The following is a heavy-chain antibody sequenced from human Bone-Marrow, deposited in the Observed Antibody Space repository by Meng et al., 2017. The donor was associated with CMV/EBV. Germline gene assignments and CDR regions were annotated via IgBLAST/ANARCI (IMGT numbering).Heavy chain of an antibody. J-gene: IGHJ6*02. CDR1: GFTFSNSD. V-gene: IGHV3-19*01. Sequence: GESLKISCAASGFTFSNSDMNWVRQAPGKGLGWVSGVSWNGSRTHYADSVKGRFTISRDNSKNTLYLQMNSLRAEDTAVYYCAKAVLGRRYYYYGMDVWGQGTTVTVSS. CDR2: VSWNGSRT. CDR3: AKAVLGRRYYYYGMDV. D-gene: IGHD4/OR15-4a*01.